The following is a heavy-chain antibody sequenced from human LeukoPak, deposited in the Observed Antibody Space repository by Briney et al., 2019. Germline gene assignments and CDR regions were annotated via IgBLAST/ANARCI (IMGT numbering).Heavy chain of an antibody. Sequence: SETLSLTCAVYGGSFSGYYWSWIRQPPGKGLEWIGEINHSGSTNYNPSLKSRVTISVDTSKNQFSLKLSSVTAADTAVYYCARGNYGGNSSREQSWGQGTVVTVSS. CDR2: INHSGST. CDR3: ARGNYGGNSSREQS. J-gene: IGHJ4*02. D-gene: IGHD4-17*01. CDR1: GGSFSGYY. V-gene: IGHV4-34*01.